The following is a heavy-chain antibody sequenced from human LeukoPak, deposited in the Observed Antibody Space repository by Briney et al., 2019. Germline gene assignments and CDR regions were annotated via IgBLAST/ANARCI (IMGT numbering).Heavy chain of an antibody. CDR1: GGSFSGYY. Sequence: SETLSLTCAVYGGSFSGYYWSWIRQPPGKGLEWIGEINHSGSTNYNPSLKSRVTVSVDTSKNQFSLKLSSVTAADTAVYYCARGRPRYCSSTSCPYYFDYWGQGTLVTVSS. J-gene: IGHJ4*02. CDR2: INHSGST. CDR3: ARGRPRYCSSTSCPYYFDY. V-gene: IGHV4-34*01. D-gene: IGHD2-2*01.